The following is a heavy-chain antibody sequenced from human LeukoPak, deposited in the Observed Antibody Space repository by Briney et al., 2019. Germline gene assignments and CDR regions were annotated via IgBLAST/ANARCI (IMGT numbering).Heavy chain of an antibody. CDR3: ARGPRYDFWSGTRYYGMDV. D-gene: IGHD3-3*01. CDR1: GGSSSGYY. J-gene: IGHJ6*02. V-gene: IGHV4-34*01. CDR2: INHSGST. Sequence: SETLSLTCAVYGGSSSGYYWSWIRQPPGKGLEWIGEINHSGSTNYNPSLKGRVTISVDTSKNQFSLKLSSVTAADTAVYYCARGPRYDFWSGTRYYGMDVWGQGTTVTVSS.